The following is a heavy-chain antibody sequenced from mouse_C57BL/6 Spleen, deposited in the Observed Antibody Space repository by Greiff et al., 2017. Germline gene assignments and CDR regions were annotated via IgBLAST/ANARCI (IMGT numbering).Heavy chain of an antibody. D-gene: IGHD3-3*01. J-gene: IGHJ3*01. Sequence: EVQLQQSGPELVKPGASVKISCKASGYTFTDYYMNWVKQSHGKSLEWIGDINPNNGGTSYNQKFKGKATLTVDKSSSTAYMELRSLTSEDSAVYYCAGQYVGAYWGQGTLVTVSA. CDR2: INPNNGGT. CDR1: GYTFTDYY. CDR3: AGQYVGAY. V-gene: IGHV1-26*01.